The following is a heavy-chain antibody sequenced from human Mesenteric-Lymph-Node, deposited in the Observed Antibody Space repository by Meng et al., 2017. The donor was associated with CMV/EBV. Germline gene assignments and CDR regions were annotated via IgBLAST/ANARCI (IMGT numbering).Heavy chain of an antibody. J-gene: IGHJ4*02. V-gene: IGHV3-11*01. CDR1: GFTFSDYY. CDR3: ARVSHYYDRSGYYLLDY. D-gene: IGHD3-22*01. CDR2: ISPSGSTI. Sequence: GGSLRLSCATSGFTFSDYYMNWIRQAPGKGLEWVSYISPSGSTIDYADSVRGRFTISRDNARNSLYLQMNSLRAEDTAVYYCARVSHYYDRSGYYLLDYWGQGTLVTVSS.